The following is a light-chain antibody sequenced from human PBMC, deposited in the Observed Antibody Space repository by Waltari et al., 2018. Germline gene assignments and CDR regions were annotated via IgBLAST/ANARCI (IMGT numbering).Light chain of an antibody. V-gene: IGKV3-15*01. CDR2: GSS. J-gene: IGKJ5*01. CDR3: QQYNDWPPT. CDR1: QSVSSN. Sequence: EIVMMQSPATLSVSPGERATLSCRASQSVSSNLVWYQQKPGQAPRVLIYGSSTRATGIPARFSGSGSGTEFTLTISSLQSEECAIYDCQQYNDWPPTFGQGTRLEIK.